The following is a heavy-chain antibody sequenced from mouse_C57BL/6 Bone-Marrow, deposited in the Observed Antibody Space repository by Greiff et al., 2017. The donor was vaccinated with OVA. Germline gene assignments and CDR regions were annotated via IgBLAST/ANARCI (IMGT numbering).Heavy chain of an antibody. V-gene: IGHV3-6*01. CDR2: ISYDGSN. D-gene: IGHD1-1*01. Sequence: ESGPGLVKPSQSLSLTCSVTGYSITSGYYWNWIRQFPGNKLEWMGYISYDGSNNYNPSLKNRISITRDTSKNQFFLKLNSVTTEDTATYYCAREGLLRAYWGQGTLVTVSA. CDR1: GYSITSGYY. CDR3: AREGLLRAY. J-gene: IGHJ3*01.